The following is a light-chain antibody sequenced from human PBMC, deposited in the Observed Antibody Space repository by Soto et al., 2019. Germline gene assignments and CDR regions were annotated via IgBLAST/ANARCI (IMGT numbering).Light chain of an antibody. CDR1: SSDVGYYEY. J-gene: IGLJ2*01. CDR2: AVS. CDR3: SSSTPTNTVV. V-gene: IGLV2-14*01. Sequence: QSVLTQPASVSGSPGQSITISCAGSSSDVGYYEYVSWYQHLPGTAPKLMIYAVSHRPSGVSDRFSGSKSGNTASLTISGLQAEDEADYYCSSSTPTNTVVFGGGTKLTVL.